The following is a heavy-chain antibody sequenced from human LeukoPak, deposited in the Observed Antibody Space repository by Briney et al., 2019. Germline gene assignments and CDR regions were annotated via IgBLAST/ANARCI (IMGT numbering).Heavy chain of an antibody. CDR1: GASISSYY. CDR2: IFYTASA. Sequence: SETLSPTCTVSGASISSYYWGWIRQPPGKGLEWIGSIFYTASAFYHPSLKSRVTISIDTSKNQFSLKLRSVTAADTAVYYCVRSVRGNALWGKGTTVTVSS. CDR3: VRSVRGNAL. V-gene: IGHV4-39*01. J-gene: IGHJ6*04. D-gene: IGHD2-2*01.